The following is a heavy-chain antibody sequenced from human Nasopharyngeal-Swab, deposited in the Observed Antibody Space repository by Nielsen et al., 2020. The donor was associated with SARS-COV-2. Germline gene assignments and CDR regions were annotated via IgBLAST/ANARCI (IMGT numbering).Heavy chain of an antibody. CDR3: ARDTIAVAGTRSGYYYYYGMDV. CDR1: GGSISSSSYY. D-gene: IGHD6-19*01. V-gene: IGHV4-39*07. J-gene: IGHJ6*02. Sequence: SETLSLTCTVSGGSISSSSYYWSWIRQPPGKGLEWIGEINHSGSTNYSPSLKSRVTISVDTSKNQFSLKLSSVTAADTAVYYCARDTIAVAGTRSGYYYYYGMDVWGQGTTVTVSS. CDR2: INHSGST.